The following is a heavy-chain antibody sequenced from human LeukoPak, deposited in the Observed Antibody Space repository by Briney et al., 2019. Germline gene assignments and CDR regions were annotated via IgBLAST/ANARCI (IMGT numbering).Heavy chain of an antibody. CDR3: AGVDAAMPDAFDI. D-gene: IGHD5-18*01. Sequence: GGSLRLSCAASGFTFRSYGMSWGRKAPGKGLRWGSAISGRGGSTYYADSVKGRFTISTDNSKTTLYLQMNSLRADDTAVYYCAGVDAAMPDAFDIWGQGATVTVSS. CDR1: GFTFRSYG. CDR2: ISGRGGST. J-gene: IGHJ3*02. V-gene: IGHV3-23*01.